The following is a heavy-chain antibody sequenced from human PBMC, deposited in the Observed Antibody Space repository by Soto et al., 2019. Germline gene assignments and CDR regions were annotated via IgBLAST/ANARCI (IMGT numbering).Heavy chain of an antibody. D-gene: IGHD2-15*01. J-gene: IGHJ3*01. Sequence: TGGSLRLSCAASGFTFSSYAMHWVRQAPGKGLEWVAVISYDGSNKYYADSVKGRFTISRDNSKNTLYLQMNSLRAEDTAVYYCARDGRKVVAAIVDPMDAFDLWGQGTMVTVSS. V-gene: IGHV3-30-3*01. CDR3: ARDGRKVVAAIVDPMDAFDL. CDR2: ISYDGSNK. CDR1: GFTFSSYA.